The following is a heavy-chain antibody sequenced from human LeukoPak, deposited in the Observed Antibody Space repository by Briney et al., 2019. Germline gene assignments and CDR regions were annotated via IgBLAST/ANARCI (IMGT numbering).Heavy chain of an antibody. V-gene: IGHV4-59*02. Sequence: SETLSLTCTVSSGSVNAYYWSWIRQPPGKGLEWIGYVHHSGTTKYNPSFTSRVTVSIDTSKNQFSLNLYSVTTADTAVYYCAREIWGTHDYWGQGTLVTVSP. J-gene: IGHJ4*02. CDR3: AREIWGTHDY. D-gene: IGHD3-16*01. CDR1: SGSVNAYY. CDR2: VHHSGTT.